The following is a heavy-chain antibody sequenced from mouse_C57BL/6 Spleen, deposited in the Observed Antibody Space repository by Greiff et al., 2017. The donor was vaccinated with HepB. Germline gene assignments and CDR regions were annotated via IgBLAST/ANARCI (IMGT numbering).Heavy chain of an antibody. CDR3: ARSDSSGYYAWFAY. J-gene: IGHJ3*01. Sequence: VQLKESGPELVKPGASVKISCKASGYSFTDYNMNWVKQSNGKSLEWIGVINPNYGTTSYNQKFKGKATLTVDQSSSTAYMQLNSLTSEDSAVYYCARSDSSGYYAWFAYWGQGTLVTVSA. CDR1: GYSFTDYN. D-gene: IGHD3-2*02. V-gene: IGHV1-39*01. CDR2: INPNYGTT.